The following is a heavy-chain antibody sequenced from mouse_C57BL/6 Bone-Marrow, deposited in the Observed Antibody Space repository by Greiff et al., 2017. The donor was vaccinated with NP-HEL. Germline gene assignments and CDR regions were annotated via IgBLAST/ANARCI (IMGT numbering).Heavy chain of an antibody. J-gene: IGHJ2*01. V-gene: IGHV5-9-1*02. CDR2: ISSGGDYI. CDR1: GFTFSSYA. D-gene: IGHD2-3*01. CDR3: TRENDGYFFDY. Sequence: EVHLVESGEGLVKPGGSLKLSCAASGFTFSSYAMSWVRQTPEKRLEWVAYISSGGDYIYYADTVKGRFTISRDNARNTLYLQMSSLKSEDTAMYYCTRENDGYFFDYWGQGTTLTVSS.